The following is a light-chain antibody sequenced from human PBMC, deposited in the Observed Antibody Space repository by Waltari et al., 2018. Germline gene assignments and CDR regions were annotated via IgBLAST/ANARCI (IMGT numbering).Light chain of an antibody. V-gene: IGKV2-28*01. CDR2: SGS. CDR1: QRLLPSNGYNY. J-gene: IGKJ1*01. Sequence: DIVMTQSPLSLPVTPGEPASIPCRPSQRLLPSNGYNYLDWYLQKPGQSPQLLIFSGSNRASGVPDRFSGSGSGTDFTMKISRVEAEDVGSYYCMQGLQTPWTFGQGTKVEIK. CDR3: MQGLQTPWT.